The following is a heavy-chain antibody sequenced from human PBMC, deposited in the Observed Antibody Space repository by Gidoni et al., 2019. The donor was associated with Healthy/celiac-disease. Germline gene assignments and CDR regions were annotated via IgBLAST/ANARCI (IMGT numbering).Heavy chain of an antibody. J-gene: IGHJ4*02. Sequence: EVQLVESGGGLVKPGGSLRLSCAASGFPFSSYSMNWVRQAPGKGLEWVSSISSSSSYIYYADSVKGRFTISRDNAKNSLYLQMNSLRAEDTAVYYCARAFGYSYGYKGGYWGQGTLVTVSS. CDR3: ARAFGYSYGYKGGY. V-gene: IGHV3-21*01. CDR1: GFPFSSYS. D-gene: IGHD5-18*01. CDR2: ISSSSSYI.